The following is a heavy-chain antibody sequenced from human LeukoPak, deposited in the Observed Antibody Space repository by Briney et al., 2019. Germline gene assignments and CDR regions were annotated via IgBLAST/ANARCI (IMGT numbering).Heavy chain of an antibody. D-gene: IGHD4-23*01. CDR1: GGSFSGYY. CDR2: INHSGST. J-gene: IGHJ4*02. V-gene: IGHV4-34*01. Sequence: SETLSLTCAVYGGSFSGYYWSWIRQPPGKGLEWIGEINHSGSTNYNPSLKSRVTISVDTSKNQFSLKLSSVTAADTAVYYCARDRAYGGNSVFDYWGQGTLVTVSS. CDR3: ARDRAYGGNSVFDY.